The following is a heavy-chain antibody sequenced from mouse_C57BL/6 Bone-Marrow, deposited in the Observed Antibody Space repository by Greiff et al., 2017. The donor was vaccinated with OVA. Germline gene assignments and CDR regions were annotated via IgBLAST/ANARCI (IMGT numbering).Heavy chain of an antibody. CDR3: ARGAYYYGSSYPYYYAMDY. D-gene: IGHD1-1*01. J-gene: IGHJ4*01. Sequence: VQLQQPGTELVKPGASVKLSCKASGYTFTSYWMHWVKQRPGQGLEWIGNINPSNGGTNYNEKFKSKATLTVDKSSSTAYMQLSSLTSEDSAVYYCARGAYYYGSSYPYYYAMDYWGQGTSVTVSS. CDR2: INPSNGGT. CDR1: GYTFTSYW. V-gene: IGHV1-53*01.